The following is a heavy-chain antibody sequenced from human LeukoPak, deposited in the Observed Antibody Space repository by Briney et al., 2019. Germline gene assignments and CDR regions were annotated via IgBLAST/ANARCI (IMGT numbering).Heavy chain of an antibody. D-gene: IGHD6-19*01. CDR3: ARDLGKSSGWCLQLDY. V-gene: IGHV1-2*06. J-gene: IGHJ4*02. CDR2: INPNSGGT. Sequence: GASVKVSCKASGYTFTGYYMHWVRQAPGQGLEWMGRINPNSGGTNYAQKFQGRVTMTRDTSISTAYMELSRLRSDDTAVYYCARDLGKSSGWCLQLDYWGQGTLVTVSS. CDR1: GYTFTGYY.